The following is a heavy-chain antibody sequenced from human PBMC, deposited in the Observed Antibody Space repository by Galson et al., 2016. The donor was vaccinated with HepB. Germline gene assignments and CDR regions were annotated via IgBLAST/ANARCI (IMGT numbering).Heavy chain of an antibody. CDR3: ARSSTTSGWFGRAFDV. J-gene: IGHJ3*01. D-gene: IGHD3-10*01. V-gene: IGHV4-59*02. Sequence: SETLSLTCSVSGGSVDDYYWHWIRQPPGKGLEWIGFVYYSGNIYYNPSLRSRVTISLDRSDNHVSLRLTSVAAADTAVYYCARSSTTSGWFGRAFDVWGQGTTVTLSS. CDR2: VYYSGNI. CDR1: GGSVDDYY.